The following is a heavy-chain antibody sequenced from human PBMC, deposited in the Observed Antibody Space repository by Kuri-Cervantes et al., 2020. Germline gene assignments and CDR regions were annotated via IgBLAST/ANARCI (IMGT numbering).Heavy chain of an antibody. Sequence: GESLKISCAASGLNLRSYAMHWVRQAPGKGLEWVAALSYDGSNKYYADSVKGRFTISRDNSKNTLYLQMNSLRAEDTAVYYCARAFPVNYYYYGMDVWGQGTTVTVSS. CDR2: LSYDGSNK. CDR1: GLNLRSYA. CDR3: ARAFPVNYYYYGMDV. V-gene: IGHV3-30-3*01. D-gene: IGHD2-21*01. J-gene: IGHJ6*02.